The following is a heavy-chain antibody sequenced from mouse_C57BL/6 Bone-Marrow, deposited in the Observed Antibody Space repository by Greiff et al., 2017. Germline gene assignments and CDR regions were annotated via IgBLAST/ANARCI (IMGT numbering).Heavy chain of an antibody. CDR3: ARDYGSSYWFAY. D-gene: IGHD1-1*01. Sequence: QVQLQQSGAELVKPGASVKMSCKASGYTFTSYWITWVKQRPGQGLEWIGDIYPGSGSTNYNEKFKGKATLTADKSSSTAYMELRSLTSEDSAVYLCARDYGSSYWFAYWGQGTLVTVSA. CDR1: GYTFTSYW. CDR2: IYPGSGST. J-gene: IGHJ3*01. V-gene: IGHV1-55*01.